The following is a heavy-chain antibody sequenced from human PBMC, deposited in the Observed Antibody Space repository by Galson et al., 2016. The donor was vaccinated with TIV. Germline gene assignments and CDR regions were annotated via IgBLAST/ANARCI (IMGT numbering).Heavy chain of an antibody. CDR1: GVSVSSGGYS. CDR3: ARARGYCSGSNCHNYYMDV. J-gene: IGHJ6*03. CDR2: ISYSGST. D-gene: IGHD2-15*01. V-gene: IGHV4-61*03. Sequence: TLSLTCTVPGVSVSSGGYSWSWIRLPPGQGLEWIGYISYSGSTNYNPSLKSRVTISVDTSKNRFSLKLRSATAADTAVYYCARARGYCSGSNCHNYYMDVWGKGTTVTVSS.